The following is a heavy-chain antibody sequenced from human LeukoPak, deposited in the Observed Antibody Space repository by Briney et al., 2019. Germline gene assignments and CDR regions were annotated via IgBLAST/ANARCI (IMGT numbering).Heavy chain of an antibody. CDR3: ARTSSGQIDY. CDR2: IYYSGST. Sequence: PSETLSLTCTVSGGPISSSSYYWGWIRQPPGKGLEWIGSIYYSGSTYYNPSLKSRVTISVDTSKNQFSLKLSSVTAADTVVYYCARTSSGQIDYWGQGTLVTVSS. CDR1: GGPISSSSYY. V-gene: IGHV4-39*07. J-gene: IGHJ4*02. D-gene: IGHD3-22*01.